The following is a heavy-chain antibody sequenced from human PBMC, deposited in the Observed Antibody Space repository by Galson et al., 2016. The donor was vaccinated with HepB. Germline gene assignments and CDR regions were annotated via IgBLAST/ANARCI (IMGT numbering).Heavy chain of an antibody. V-gene: IGHV1-69*13. J-gene: IGHJ4*02. CDR3: AREASSGGTDMTGV. Sequence: SVKVSCKASGGTFSNYAISWVRQAPGQGLEWMGGIIPIFGTANYAQKFQGRVTITADESTSTAYMELRSLRSEETAVYYCAREASSGGTDMTGVWGQGTLVTVSS. CDR1: GGTFSNYA. CDR2: IIPIFGTA. D-gene: IGHD1-20*01.